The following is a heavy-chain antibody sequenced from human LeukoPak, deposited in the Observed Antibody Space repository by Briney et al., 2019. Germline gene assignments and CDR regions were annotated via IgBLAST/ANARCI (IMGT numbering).Heavy chain of an antibody. V-gene: IGHV4-4*02. CDR1: GGSISSSNW. D-gene: IGHD6-19*01. CDR3: ARGVGSSGPLPTEYFQH. J-gene: IGHJ1*01. CDR2: ISHSGST. Sequence: SGTLSLTCAVSGGSISSSNWWSWVRQPPGKGLEWIGEISHSGSTNYNPSLKSRVTISVDKSKNQFSLKLTSVTAADTAVYYCARGVGSSGPLPTEYFQHWGQGTLVTVSS.